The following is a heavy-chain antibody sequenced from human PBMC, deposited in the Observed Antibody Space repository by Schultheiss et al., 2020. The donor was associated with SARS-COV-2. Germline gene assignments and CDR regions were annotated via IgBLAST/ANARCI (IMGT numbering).Heavy chain of an antibody. CDR2: LSGSGGST. D-gene: IGHD5-18*01. CDR1: GFTFSSYS. CDR3: ARGGGGYSYALDY. V-gene: IGHV3-23*01. Sequence: GGSLRLSCAASGFTFSSYSMNWVRQAPGKGLEWVSTLSGSGGSTYYADSVKGRFTISRDNSKNTVYLQMSSLRAEDTAVYYCARGGGGYSYALDYWGQGALVTVSS. J-gene: IGHJ4*02.